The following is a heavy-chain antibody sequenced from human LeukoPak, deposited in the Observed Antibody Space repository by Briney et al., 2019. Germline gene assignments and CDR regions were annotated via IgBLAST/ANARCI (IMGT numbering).Heavy chain of an antibody. D-gene: IGHD6-6*01. J-gene: IGHJ6*03. CDR2: IYTSGST. CDR3: ARVSSSYTYYYYYMDV. CDR1: GGSISSYY. Sequence: SETLSLTCTVSGGSISSYYWSWIRQPAGKGLEWIGRIYTSGSTNYNPSLKSRVTMSVDTSKNQFSLKLSSVTAADTAVYYCARVSSSYTYYYYYMDVWGKGTTVTVSS. V-gene: IGHV4-4*07.